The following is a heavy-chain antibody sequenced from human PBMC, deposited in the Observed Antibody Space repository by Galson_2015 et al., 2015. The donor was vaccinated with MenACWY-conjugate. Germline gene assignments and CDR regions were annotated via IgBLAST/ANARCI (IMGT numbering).Heavy chain of an antibody. V-gene: IGHV3-23*01. CDR1: GLTLSNYA. J-gene: IGHJ4*02. CDR3: ARDGGSATADAFDN. CDR2: INSAGST. Sequence: SLRLSCAASGLTLSNYAMCWVRQAPGKGLEWVSAINSAGSTYYPDSVKGHFTISRDNSKNTLYLQMKSLRAEDTAIYDCARDGGSATADAFDNWGRGTLVTVSS. D-gene: IGHD3-16*01.